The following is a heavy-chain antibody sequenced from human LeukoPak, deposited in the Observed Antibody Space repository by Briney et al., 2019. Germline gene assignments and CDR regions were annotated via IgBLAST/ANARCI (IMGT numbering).Heavy chain of an antibody. J-gene: IGHJ3*02. V-gene: IGHV1-8*03. Sequence: ASVKVSCKASGYTFTSYDINWVRQATGQGLEWMGWMNPNSGNTGYAQKFQGRVTITRNTSISTAYMELSGLRSEDTAVYYCARGLTGTNDAFDIWGQGTMVTVSS. D-gene: IGHD1-20*01. CDR1: GYTFTSYD. CDR2: MNPNSGNT. CDR3: ARGLTGTNDAFDI.